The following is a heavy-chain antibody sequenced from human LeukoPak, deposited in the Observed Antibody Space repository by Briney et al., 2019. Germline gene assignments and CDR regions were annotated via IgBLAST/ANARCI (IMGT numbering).Heavy chain of an antibody. CDR2: ISSSSSSI. CDR3: ARDRGYYDSGRYVPLDY. D-gene: IGHD3-10*01. Sequence: PGGSLRLSCAASGFTFISYSMNWVRQAPGKGLEWVSSISSSSSSIYYADSVKGRFTISRDNAKNSLYLQMNSLRAEDTAMYYCARDRGYYDSGRYVPLDYWGQGTLVTVFS. CDR1: GFTFISYS. J-gene: IGHJ4*02. V-gene: IGHV3-21*01.